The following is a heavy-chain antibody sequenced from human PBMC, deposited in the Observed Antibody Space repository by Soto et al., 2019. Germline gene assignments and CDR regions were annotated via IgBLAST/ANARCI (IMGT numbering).Heavy chain of an antibody. J-gene: IGHJ4*02. CDR3: ARDHTYYDSSGYCAI. CDR1: GFTFSSYP. Sequence: GGSLRLSCAASGFTFSSYPMHWVRQAPGKGLEWVAVISYDGTEKYYADSVKGRFTISRDNSKNTVYLQMNSLRVEDTAVYYCARDHTYYDSSGYCAIWGQGTLVTVSS. V-gene: IGHV3-30-3*01. CDR2: ISYDGTEK. D-gene: IGHD3-22*01.